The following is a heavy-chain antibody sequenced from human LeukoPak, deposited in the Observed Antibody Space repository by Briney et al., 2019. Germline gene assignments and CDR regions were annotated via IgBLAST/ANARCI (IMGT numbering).Heavy chain of an antibody. CDR1: GGTFSSYA. CDR2: IIPVFGTA. Sequence: ASVKVSCKASGGTFSSYAISWVRQAPGQGLEWMGGIIPVFGTAIYAQKFQGRVTITADESTSTAYMALSTLRSEDTAVYYCARSVPYGDYGLHYYYYMDVWGKGTTVTISS. CDR3: ARSVPYGDYGLHYYYYMDV. J-gene: IGHJ6*03. V-gene: IGHV1-69*13. D-gene: IGHD4-17*01.